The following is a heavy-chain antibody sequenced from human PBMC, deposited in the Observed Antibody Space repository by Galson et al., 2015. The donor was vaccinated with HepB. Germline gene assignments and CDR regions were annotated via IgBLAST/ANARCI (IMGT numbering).Heavy chain of an antibody. V-gene: IGHV4-59*01. CDR3: ARNYDSSGYYYVYYYYGMDV. D-gene: IGHD3-22*01. CDR2: IYYSGST. Sequence: ETLSLTCTVSGGSISSYYWSWIRQPPGKGLEWIGYIYYSGSTNYNPSLKSRVTISVDTSKNQFSLKLSSVTAADTAVYYCARNYDSSGYYYVYYYYGMDVWGQGTTVTVSS. CDR1: GGSISSYY. J-gene: IGHJ6*02.